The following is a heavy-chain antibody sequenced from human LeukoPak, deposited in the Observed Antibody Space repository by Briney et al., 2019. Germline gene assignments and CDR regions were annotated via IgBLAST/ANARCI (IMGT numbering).Heavy chain of an antibody. CDR3: ASVYYYDSSGSPEYFQH. D-gene: IGHD3-22*01. Sequence: SSETLSLTCTVSGGSISSYYWSWIRQPPGEGLEWIGYIYYSGSTNYNPSLKSRVTISVDTSKNQFSLKLSSVTAADTAVYYCASVYYYDSSGSPEYFQHWGQGTLVTVSS. CDR2: IYYSGST. V-gene: IGHV4-59*01. J-gene: IGHJ1*01. CDR1: GGSISSYY.